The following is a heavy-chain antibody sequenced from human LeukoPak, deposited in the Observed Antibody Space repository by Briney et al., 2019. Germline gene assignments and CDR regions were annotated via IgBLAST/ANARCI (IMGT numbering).Heavy chain of an antibody. D-gene: IGHD2-15*01. V-gene: IGHV3-53*01. CDR2: IYTGGGR. Sequence: GGSLRLSCAASGFTVSSYYMNWVRQAPGKELEWVSVIYTGGGRYYADSVRGRFTISRDTSKNMVFLQMNSLRAEDTAVYYCARGEEANCSGGSCYSDYWGQGTLVTVSS. J-gene: IGHJ4*02. CDR3: ARGEEANCSGGSCYSDY. CDR1: GFTVSSYY.